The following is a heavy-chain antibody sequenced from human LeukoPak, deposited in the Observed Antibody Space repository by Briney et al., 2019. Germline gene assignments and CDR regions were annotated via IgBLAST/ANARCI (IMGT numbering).Heavy chain of an antibody. CDR3: AKSAIVVVVAATPIDY. Sequence: GGSLRLSCAASGFTFSSYGMHWVRQAPGKGLEWVAVISYDGSNKYYADSVKGRFTIPRDNSKNTLYLQMNSLRAEDTAVYYCAKSAIVVVVAATPIDYWGQGTLVTVSS. J-gene: IGHJ4*02. D-gene: IGHD2-15*01. V-gene: IGHV3-30*18. CDR1: GFTFSSYG. CDR2: ISYDGSNK.